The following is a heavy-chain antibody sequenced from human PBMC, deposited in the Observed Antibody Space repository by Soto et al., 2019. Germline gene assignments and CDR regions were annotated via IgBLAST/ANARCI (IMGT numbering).Heavy chain of an antibody. Sequence: EPGKGLEWLSFISSSGSTIYYADSVKGRFTISRDNAKNSLYLQMNSLRAEDTAVYFCARTSGYSCGQGYYFDYWRHGTLVTVSS. V-gene: IGHV3-48*01. D-gene: IGHD5-18*01. CDR2: ISSSGSTI. J-gene: IGHJ4*01. CDR3: ARTSGYSCGQGYYFDY.